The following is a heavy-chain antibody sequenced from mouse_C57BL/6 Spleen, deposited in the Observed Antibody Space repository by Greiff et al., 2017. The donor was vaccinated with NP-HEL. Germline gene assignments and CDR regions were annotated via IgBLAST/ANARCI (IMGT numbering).Heavy chain of an antibody. CDR1: GFTFSSYA. D-gene: IGHD3-2*02. CDR3: ARDRDSSGYVLFDY. J-gene: IGHJ2*01. CDR2: ISDGGSYT. V-gene: IGHV5-4*01. Sequence: EVQVVESGGGLVKPGGSLKLSCAASGFTFSSYAMSWVRQTPEKRLEWVATISDGGSYTYYPDNVKGRFTISRDNAKNNLYLQMSHLKSEDTAMYYCARDRDSSGYVLFDYWGQGTTLTVSS.